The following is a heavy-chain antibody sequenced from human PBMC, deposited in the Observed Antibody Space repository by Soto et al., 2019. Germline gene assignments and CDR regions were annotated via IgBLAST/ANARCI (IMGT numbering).Heavy chain of an antibody. CDR1: GGTFSSYA. Sequence: SVKVSCKASGGTFSSYAISWVRQAPGQGLEWMGGIIPIFGTANYAQKFQGRVTITADESTSTAYMELSSLRSEDTAVYYCARAHPLTIFGVVIQNWFDPWGQGTLVTVSS. V-gene: IGHV1-69*13. CDR2: IIPIFGTA. D-gene: IGHD3-3*01. CDR3: ARAHPLTIFGVVIQNWFDP. J-gene: IGHJ5*02.